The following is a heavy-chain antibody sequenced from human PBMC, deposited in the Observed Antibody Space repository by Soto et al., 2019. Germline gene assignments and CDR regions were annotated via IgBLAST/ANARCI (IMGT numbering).Heavy chain of an antibody. CDR1: GFTFSSYA. Sequence: GGSLRLSCAASGFTFSSYAMHWVRQAPGKGLEWVAVISYDGSNKYYADSVKGRFTISRDNSKNTLYLQMNSLRAEDTAVYYCARALKVGGYCTNGVCSPLDYWGQGTLVTVSS. V-gene: IGHV3-30-3*01. D-gene: IGHD2-8*01. J-gene: IGHJ4*02. CDR2: ISYDGSNK. CDR3: ARALKVGGYCTNGVCSPLDY.